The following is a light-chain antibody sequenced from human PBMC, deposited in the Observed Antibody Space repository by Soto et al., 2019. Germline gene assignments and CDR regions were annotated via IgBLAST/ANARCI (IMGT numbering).Light chain of an antibody. J-gene: IGKJ4*01. CDR3: QQYKSYSPPA. Sequence: DIQMTQSPSSLSASVGDRVSITCRASQSISSWLAWYQQKPGKAPKLLMFDTFSLESGVPSRFSGSRSGTEFTLTISTLQPDDYATYYCQQYKSYSPPAFGGGTKVEIK. CDR1: QSISSW. CDR2: DTF. V-gene: IGKV1-5*01.